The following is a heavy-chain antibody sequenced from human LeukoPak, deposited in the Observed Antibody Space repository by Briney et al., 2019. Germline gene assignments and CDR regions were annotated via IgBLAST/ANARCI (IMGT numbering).Heavy chain of an antibody. Sequence: GGSLRLSCAASGFTFSSYSMNWVRQAPGEGLELVSSISSSSSYIYYADSVKGRFTISRDNAKNSLYLKMNSLRAEDTAVYYCARDIAVAGDDYWGQGTLVTVSS. V-gene: IGHV3-21*01. CDR2: ISSSSSYI. D-gene: IGHD6-19*01. J-gene: IGHJ4*02. CDR1: GFTFSSYS. CDR3: ARDIAVAGDDY.